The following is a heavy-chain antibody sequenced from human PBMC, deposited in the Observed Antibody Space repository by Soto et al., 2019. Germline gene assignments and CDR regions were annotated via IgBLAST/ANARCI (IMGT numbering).Heavy chain of an antibody. CDR3: ARGVARDSSGWATHDY. CDR1: GYTFTSYD. Sequence: QVQLVQSGAEVKKPGASVKVSCKASGYTFTSYDINWVRQATGQGLEWMGWMNPNSGNTGYAQKFQGSVTRTRNTXRXXAYMGLSSVRSEDTTMYYCARGVARDSSGWATHDYGGQGSLVTVAS. V-gene: IGHV1-8*01. J-gene: IGHJ4*02. CDR2: MNPNSGNT. D-gene: IGHD6-19*01.